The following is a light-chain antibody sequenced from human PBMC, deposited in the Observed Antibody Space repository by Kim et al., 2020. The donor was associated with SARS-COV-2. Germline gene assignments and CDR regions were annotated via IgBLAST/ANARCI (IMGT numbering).Light chain of an antibody. Sequence: LSPGERATLSCRASQSVSSSYLAWYQQKPGQAPRLLIYGASSRATGIPDRFSGSGSGTDFTLTISRLEPEDFAVYYCQQYGSSAITFGQGTRLEIK. V-gene: IGKV3-20*01. CDR1: QSVSSSY. J-gene: IGKJ5*01. CDR3: QQYGSSAIT. CDR2: GAS.